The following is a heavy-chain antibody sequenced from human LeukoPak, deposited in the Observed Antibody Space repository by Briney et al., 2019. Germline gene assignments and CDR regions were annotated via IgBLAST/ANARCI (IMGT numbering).Heavy chain of an antibody. V-gene: IGHV1-46*01. CDR3: ARSGYSYGSYDAFDI. CDR2: INPSGGST. Sequence: ASVKVSCKASGYTFTNYYIHWVRQAPGQGLEWMGIINPSGGSTRYAQKFQGRVTMTRDMSTSTVYMELSSLRSEDTAVYYCARSGYSYGSYDAFDIWGQGTMVTVSS. J-gene: IGHJ3*02. CDR1: GYTFTNYY. D-gene: IGHD5-18*01.